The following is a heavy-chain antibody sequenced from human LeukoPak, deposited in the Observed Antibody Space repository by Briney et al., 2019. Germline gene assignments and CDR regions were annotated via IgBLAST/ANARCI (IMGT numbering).Heavy chain of an antibody. CDR3: AKAMSGAVDH. Sequence: SGGSLRLSCAASVFSFDDYAMYWVRQAPGKGLEWVSGITWNSGTLGYADSVKGRFTISRDNAKNSLYLQMNSLRTEDTALYYCAKAMSGAVDHWGQGTLVTVSS. D-gene: IGHD4/OR15-4a*01. V-gene: IGHV3-9*01. J-gene: IGHJ4*02. CDR1: VFSFDDYA. CDR2: ITWNSGTL.